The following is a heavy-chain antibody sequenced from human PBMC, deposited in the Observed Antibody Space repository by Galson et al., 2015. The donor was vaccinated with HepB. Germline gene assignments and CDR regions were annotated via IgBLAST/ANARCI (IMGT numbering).Heavy chain of an antibody. D-gene: IGHD1-26*01. J-gene: IGHJ4*02. V-gene: IGHV1-69*13. CDR1: GGTFSSYA. CDR3: ARGSRWELLNY. CDR2: IIPMFHTA. Sequence: SVKVSCKASGGTFSSYAISWVRQAPGQGLEWMGGIIPMFHTANYAQKFQGRVTITADESTSTSYMELSSLRSEDTAMYYCARGSRWELLNYWGQGTLVTVS.